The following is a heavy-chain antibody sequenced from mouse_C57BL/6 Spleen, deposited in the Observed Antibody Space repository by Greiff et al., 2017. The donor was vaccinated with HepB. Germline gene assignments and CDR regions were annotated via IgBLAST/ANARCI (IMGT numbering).Heavy chain of an antibody. CDR1: GFSLTSYA. J-gene: IGHJ2*01. D-gene: IGHD2-3*01. CDR2: IWTGGGT. CDR3: ARKFYDGYYNYFDY. V-gene: IGHV2-9-1*01. Sequence: VMLVESGPGLVAPSQSLSITCTVSGFSLTSYAISWVRQPPGKGLEWLGVIWTGGGTNYNSALKSRLSISKDNSKSQVFLKMNSLQTDDTARYYCARKFYDGYYNYFDYWGQGTTLTVSS.